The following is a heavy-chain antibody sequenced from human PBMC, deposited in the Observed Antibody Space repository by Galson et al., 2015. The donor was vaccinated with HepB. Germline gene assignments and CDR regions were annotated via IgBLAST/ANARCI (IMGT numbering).Heavy chain of an antibody. CDR3: ARDVRYCSGGRCYLDSPHIDY. CDR1: GFTFSDYA. J-gene: IGHJ4*02. CDR2: ISYDGSNK. V-gene: IGHV3-30-3*01. D-gene: IGHD2-15*01. Sequence: SLRLSCAASGFTFSDYAMHWVRQAPGKGLEWVALISYDGSNKWYADSVKGRFTISRDNFKDTLYLQMNSLRAEDTALFYCARDVRYCSGGRCYLDSPHIDYWGQGTLVTVSS.